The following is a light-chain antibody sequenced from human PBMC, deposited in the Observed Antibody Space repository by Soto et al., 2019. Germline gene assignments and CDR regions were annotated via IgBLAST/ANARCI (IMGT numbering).Light chain of an antibody. J-gene: IGKJ2*01. CDR3: QQSYSTPYT. CDR1: QSISGY. CDR2: AAS. V-gene: IGKV1-39*01. Sequence: DIQMTQSPSSLSASVGDRVTITCRASQSISGYLNWYQQKPWKAPKLLIYAASSLQSGVPSRFSGSGSGTDFTLTISTLQPEDFATYYCQQSYSTPYTFGQGTKLEIK.